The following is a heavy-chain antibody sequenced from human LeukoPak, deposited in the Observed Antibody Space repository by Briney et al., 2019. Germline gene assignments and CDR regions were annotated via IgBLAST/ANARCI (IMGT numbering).Heavy chain of an antibody. J-gene: IGHJ4*02. CDR3: VSHGGYYFDY. Sequence: SGTLSLTCAVSGVSISSGNWWSWVRQPPGKGLEWIGDIYHSGNTNYNPSLKSRVTLSVDKSKNQFSLHLSSVAAADTAMYYCVSHGGYYFDYWGQGTLVTVSS. CDR2: IYHSGNT. CDR1: GVSISSGNW. V-gene: IGHV4-4*02. D-gene: IGHD3-16*01.